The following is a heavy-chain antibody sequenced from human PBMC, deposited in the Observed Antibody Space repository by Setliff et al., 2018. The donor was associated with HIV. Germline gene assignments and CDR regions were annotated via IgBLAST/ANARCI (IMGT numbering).Heavy chain of an antibody. CDR3: ARGPPIVVVPAALLTFDY. J-gene: IGHJ4*02. CDR1: GYTFIDNY. Sequence: ASVKVSCKTSGYTFIDNYIHWVRQAPGQGLEWMAWINAYTGDTNYAQKFQGSVTVTRDTSISTAYMELSRLRSDDTAVYYCARGPPIVVVPAALLTFDYWGQGTLVTVSS. V-gene: IGHV1-2*02. D-gene: IGHD2-2*01. CDR2: INAYTGDT.